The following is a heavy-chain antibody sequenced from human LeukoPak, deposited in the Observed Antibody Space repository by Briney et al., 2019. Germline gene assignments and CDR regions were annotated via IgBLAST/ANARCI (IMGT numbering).Heavy chain of an antibody. CDR3: AKDRRLQFPFDY. J-gene: IGHJ4*02. CDR2: IYSGGST. V-gene: IGHV3-53*05. Sequence: PGGSLRLSCAASGFTVSSNYMSWVRQAPGKGLEWVSVIYSGGSTYYADSVKGRFTISRDNSKNTLYLQMNSLRAEDTAVYYCAKDRRLQFPFDYWGQGTLVTVSS. D-gene: IGHD5-24*01. CDR1: GFTVSSNY.